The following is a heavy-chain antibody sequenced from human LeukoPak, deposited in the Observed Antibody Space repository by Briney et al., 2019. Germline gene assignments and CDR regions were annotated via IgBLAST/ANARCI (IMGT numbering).Heavy chain of an antibody. V-gene: IGHV5-51*01. Sequence: GASLQISFKTSGYSFTSYWITWVRQLPGKGLAWMGIIYPDDSDTTYSPSFQGQVTISADKSINTAYLQWSSLKASDTAMYYCARRDYGGKHFDYWGQGTLVTVSS. J-gene: IGHJ4*02. CDR3: ARRDYGGKHFDY. CDR1: GYSFTSYW. D-gene: IGHD4-23*01. CDR2: IYPDDSDT.